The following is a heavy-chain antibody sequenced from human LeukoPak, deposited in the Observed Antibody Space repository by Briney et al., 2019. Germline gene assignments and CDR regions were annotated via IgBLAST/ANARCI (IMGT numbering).Heavy chain of an antibody. CDR2: IYPGDSDT. J-gene: IGHJ4*02. Sequence: GESLKISCNGSGYSFTSYWIGWVRQMPGKGLEWMGIIYPGDSDTRYSPSFQGQVTISADKSISTAYLQWSSLKASDTAMYYCARLSGYYDSSGYWMGNYFDYWGQGTLVTVSS. V-gene: IGHV5-51*01. D-gene: IGHD3-22*01. CDR3: ARLSGYYDSSGYWMGNYFDY. CDR1: GYSFTSYW.